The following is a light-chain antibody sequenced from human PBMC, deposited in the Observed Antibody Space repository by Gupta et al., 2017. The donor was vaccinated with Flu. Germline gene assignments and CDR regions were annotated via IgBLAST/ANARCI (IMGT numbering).Light chain of an antibody. V-gene: IGLV3-1*01. CDR1: KLGDKF. CDR2: QDS. Sequence: SPGQTASITCSGDKLGDKFAFWYQQKPGQSPVLVIYQDSKRPSGIPGRFSGPNSGNTATLTISGTQALDEADYYCQAWNSRAVVFGGGTKLTVL. J-gene: IGLJ2*01. CDR3: QAWNSRAVV.